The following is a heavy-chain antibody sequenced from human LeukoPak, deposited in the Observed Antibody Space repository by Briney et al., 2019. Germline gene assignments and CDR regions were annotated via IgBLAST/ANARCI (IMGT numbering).Heavy chain of an antibody. J-gene: IGHJ4*02. CDR1: GYTLTELS. CDR2: FDPEDGET. V-gene: IGHV1-24*01. CDR3: AIIAAAGGPFDY. Sequence: ASVKVSCKVSGYTLTELSMHWVRQAPGKGLEWMGGFDPEDGETICAQKFQGRVTMTEDTSTDTAYMELSSLRSEDTAVYYCAIIAAAGGPFDYWGQGTLVTVSS. D-gene: IGHD6-13*01.